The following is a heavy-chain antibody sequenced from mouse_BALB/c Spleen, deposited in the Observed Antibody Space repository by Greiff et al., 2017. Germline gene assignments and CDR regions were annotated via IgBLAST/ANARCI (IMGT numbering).Heavy chain of an antibody. V-gene: IGHV3-2*02. Sequence: EVQLVESGPGLVKPSQSLSLTCTVSGYSFTSYYARRSIRHFPGNKLEWMIYISYSGSTSYNPSLKSRISITLYTSKNQFFLQLKSVTTEDTATYYCERSGGNYVIYAMDYWGQGTSASVSS. J-gene: IGHJ4*01. CDR3: ERSGGNYVIYAMDY. CDR2: ISYSGST. D-gene: IGHD2-1*01. CDR1: GYSFTSYYA.